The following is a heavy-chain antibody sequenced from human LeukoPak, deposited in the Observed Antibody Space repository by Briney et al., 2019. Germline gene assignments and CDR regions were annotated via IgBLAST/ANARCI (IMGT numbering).Heavy chain of an antibody. D-gene: IGHD3-3*01. CDR2: INHSGST. CDR3: ARESGYYDFWSGYYTGNWFDP. Sequence: SETLSLTCAVYGGSFSGYYWSWIRQPPGKGLEWIGEINHSGSTNYNPSLKSRVTISVDTSKDQFSLKLSSVTAADTAVYYCARESGYYDFWSGYYTGNWFDPWGQGTLVTVSS. CDR1: GGSFSGYY. J-gene: IGHJ5*02. V-gene: IGHV4-34*01.